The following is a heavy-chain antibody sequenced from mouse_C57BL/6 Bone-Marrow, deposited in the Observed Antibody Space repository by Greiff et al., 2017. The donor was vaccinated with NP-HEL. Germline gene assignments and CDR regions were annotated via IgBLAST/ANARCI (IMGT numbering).Heavy chain of an antibody. CDR3: ARSYGSSYPFAY. Sequence: VKLQQSGAELVRPGTSVKVSCKASGYAFTNYLIEWVKQRPGQGLEWIGVINPGSGGTNYNEKFKGKATLTADKSSSTAYMQLSSLTSEDSAVYFCARSYGSSYPFAYWGQGTLVTVSA. CDR2: INPGSGGT. J-gene: IGHJ3*01. D-gene: IGHD1-1*01. V-gene: IGHV1-54*01. CDR1: GYAFTNYL.